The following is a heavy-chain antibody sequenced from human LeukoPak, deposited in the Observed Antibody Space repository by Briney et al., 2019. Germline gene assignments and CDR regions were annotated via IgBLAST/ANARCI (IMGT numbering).Heavy chain of an antibody. CDR3: AKDLGVAGDYYFDY. V-gene: IGHV1-3*01. CDR1: GYTFTSYA. J-gene: IGHJ4*02. D-gene: IGHD6-19*01. CDR2: INAGNGNT. Sequence: ASVKVSCKASGYTFTSYAMHWVRQAPGQRLEWMGWINAGNGNTKYSQKFQGRVTITRDTSASTAYMELSSLRSEDTAVYYCAKDLGVAGDYYFDYWGQGTLVTVSS.